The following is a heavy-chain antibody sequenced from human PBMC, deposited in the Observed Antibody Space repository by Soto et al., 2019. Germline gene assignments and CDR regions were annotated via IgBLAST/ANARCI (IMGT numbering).Heavy chain of an antibody. J-gene: IGHJ4*02. CDR3: TRFEAYLPYYFDY. Sequence: PGGSLRLSCTASGFTFGDYAMSWFRQAPGKGLEWVGFIRSKAYGGTTEYAASVKGRFTISRDDSKSIAYLQMNSLKTEDTAVYYCTRFEAYLPYYFDYWGQGTLVTVSS. CDR2: IRSKAYGGTT. V-gene: IGHV3-49*03. CDR1: GFTFGDYA. D-gene: IGHD3-16*01.